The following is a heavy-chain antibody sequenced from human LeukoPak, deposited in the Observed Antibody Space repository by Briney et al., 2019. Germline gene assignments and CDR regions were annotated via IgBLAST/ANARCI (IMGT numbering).Heavy chain of an antibody. CDR2: IRYDGSNK. Sequence: PGGSLRLSCAASGFTFSSYGMHWVRQAPGKGLEWVAFIRYDGSNKYYADSVKGRFTISRDNSKNTLYLQMNSLRAEDTATYYCAKVRTYYYGSGRTYYYYYYMDVWGKGTTVTISS. CDR3: AKVRTYYYGSGRTYYYYYYMDV. V-gene: IGHV3-30*02. D-gene: IGHD3-10*01. CDR1: GFTFSSYG. J-gene: IGHJ6*03.